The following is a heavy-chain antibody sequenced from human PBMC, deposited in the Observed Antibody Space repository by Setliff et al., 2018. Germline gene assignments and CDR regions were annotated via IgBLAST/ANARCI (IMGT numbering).Heavy chain of an antibody. Sequence: VASVKVSCKTSGFRFTNFGFSWVRQAPGQGLEWLGSISPYSGNTNYPRWLQGRVTMTTDTSATTVYMELKSLRSDDTAVYYCVRSSAPQVVLAADFDFWGQGTPVTVSS. J-gene: IGHJ4*02. CDR3: VRSSAPQVVLAADFDF. D-gene: IGHD6-19*01. CDR2: ISPYSGNT. V-gene: IGHV1-18*01. CDR1: GFRFTNFG.